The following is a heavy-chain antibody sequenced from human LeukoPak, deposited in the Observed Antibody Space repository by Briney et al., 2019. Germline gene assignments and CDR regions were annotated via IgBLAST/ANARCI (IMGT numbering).Heavy chain of an antibody. V-gene: IGHV4-61*02. Sequence: SQTLSFTCTVSSGSISSGSYYWSWIRQPAGKGLEWIGRIYTSGSTNYNPSLKSRVTISVDTSKNQFSLKLSSVTAADTAVYYCARKKRGYCGGDCYSVWGQGTLVTVSS. CDR3: ARKKRGYCGGDCYSV. CDR1: SGSISSGSYY. CDR2: IYTSGST. J-gene: IGHJ4*02. D-gene: IGHD2-21*02.